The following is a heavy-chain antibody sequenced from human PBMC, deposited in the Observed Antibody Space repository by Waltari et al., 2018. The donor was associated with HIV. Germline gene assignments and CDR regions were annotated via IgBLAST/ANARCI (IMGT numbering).Heavy chain of an antibody. J-gene: IGHJ3*02. CDR3: AARTVTIPYDAFDI. Sequence: EVQLVQSGAEVKKPGESLKISCKASGYGFTDYWIGWVRQRPGKGLEWMGVTYPGDSDTRYSQSFQGQVTISVDKAINTAYLQWNSLKASDTAMYYCAARTVTIPYDAFDIWGQGTLVTVS. CDR1: GYGFTDYW. V-gene: IGHV5-51*03. D-gene: IGHD4-17*01. CDR2: TYPGDSDT.